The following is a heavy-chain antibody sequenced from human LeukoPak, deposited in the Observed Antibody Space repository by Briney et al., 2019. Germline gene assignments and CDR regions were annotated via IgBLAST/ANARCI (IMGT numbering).Heavy chain of an antibody. CDR1: GGSISSNYY. CDR3: ARARGRYIDFLDY. D-gene: IGHD3-9*01. CDR2: FFYSGST. J-gene: IGHJ4*02. V-gene: IGHV4-39*02. Sequence: PSETLSLTCTVSGGSISSNYYWGWIRQPPGKGLEWIVSFFYSGSTYYNPSLKSRLTISVDTSKNQFSLRLTSVTAADTAVYYCARARGRYIDFLDYWGQGTLITVSS.